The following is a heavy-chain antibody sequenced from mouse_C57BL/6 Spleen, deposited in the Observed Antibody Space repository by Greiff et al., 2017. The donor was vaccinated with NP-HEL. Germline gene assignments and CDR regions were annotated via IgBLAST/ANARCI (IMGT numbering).Heavy chain of an antibody. V-gene: IGHV5-4*01. CDR3: ARDRYYGSSYDAMDY. J-gene: IGHJ4*01. Sequence: EVKLVESGGGLVKPGGSLKLSCAASGFTFSSYAMSWVRQTPGKRLEWVATISDGGSYTYYPDNVKGRFTISRDNAKNNLYLQMSHLKSEDSAMYYCARDRYYGSSYDAMDYWGQGTSVTVSS. D-gene: IGHD1-1*01. CDR2: ISDGGSYT. CDR1: GFTFSSYA.